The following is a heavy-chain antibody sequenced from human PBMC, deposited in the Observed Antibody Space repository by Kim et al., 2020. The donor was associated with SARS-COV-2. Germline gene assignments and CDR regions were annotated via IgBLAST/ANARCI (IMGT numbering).Heavy chain of an antibody. CDR3: AKELGYCNGGCCPLSWYFDL. CDR2: IWYDGNIK. D-gene: IGHD2-15*01. J-gene: IGHJ2*01. Sequence: GGSLRLSCAASGFTFNTYGMHWVRQAPGKGLEWVAVIWYDGNIKYYAESVKGRFTISRDNSRNTVYLQMSSLGAEDTAMYYCAKELGYCNGGCCPLSWYFDLWGRGTLVTVSS. V-gene: IGHV3-33*06. CDR1: GFTFNTYG.